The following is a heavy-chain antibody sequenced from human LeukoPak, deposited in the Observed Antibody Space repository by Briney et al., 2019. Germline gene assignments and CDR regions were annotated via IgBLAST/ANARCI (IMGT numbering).Heavy chain of an antibody. V-gene: IGHV3-66*01. CDR2: TYSGGSS. Sequence: PGGSLRLSCAASGFTFSSYAMSWVRHAPGEGLEWVSLTYSGGSSYYADSVKGRFTISRDIPKNTLYPQMNSLRAEDTAVYYCARTPDAFDIWGQGTLVTVSS. CDR3: ARTPDAFDI. J-gene: IGHJ3*02. CDR1: GFTFSSYA.